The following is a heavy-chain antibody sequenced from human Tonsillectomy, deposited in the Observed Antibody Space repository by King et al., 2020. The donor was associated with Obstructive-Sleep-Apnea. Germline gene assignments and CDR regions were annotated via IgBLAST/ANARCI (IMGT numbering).Heavy chain of an antibody. CDR2: INPNSGGT. Sequence: QLVQSGAEVKKPGASVKVSCKASGYTFTGYYMHWVRQAPGQGLEWMGWINPNSGGTNYAQKFQGRVTMTRDTSISTAYMELSRLRSDDTAVYYCASPFRHYYDSSGADYYYGMDVWGQGTTVTVSS. CDR3: ASPFRHYYDSSGADYYYGMDV. CDR1: GYTFTGYY. J-gene: IGHJ6*02. V-gene: IGHV1-2*02. D-gene: IGHD3-22*01.